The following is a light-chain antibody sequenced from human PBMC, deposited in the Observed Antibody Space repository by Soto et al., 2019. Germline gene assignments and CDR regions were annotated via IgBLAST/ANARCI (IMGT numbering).Light chain of an antibody. CDR2: GAS. Sequence: EIVMTQSPATLSVSPGERATLFCRASQSVSGKLAWYQQKPGQSPRLLIYGASTRATGIPARFSGSGSWTEFTLTISSLQSEEFAVYYCQQYNSWPPWTFGQGTKVEIK. J-gene: IGKJ1*01. CDR3: QQYNSWPPWT. CDR1: QSVSGK. V-gene: IGKV3-15*01.